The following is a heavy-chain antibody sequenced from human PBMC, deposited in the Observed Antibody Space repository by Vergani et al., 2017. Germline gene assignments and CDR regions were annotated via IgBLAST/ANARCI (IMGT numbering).Heavy chain of an antibody. CDR2: ISGSGGST. V-gene: IGHV3-23*01. J-gene: IGHJ6*03. D-gene: IGHD6-13*01. CDR3: AAQPGYSSSWHNYYYYYMDV. CDR1: GFTFSSYA. Sequence: EVQLLESGGGLVQPGGSLRLSCAASGFTFSSYAMSWVRQAPGKGLEWVSAISGSGGSTYYADSVKGRFTISRDNSKNTLYLQMNSLRAEDTAVYYCAAQPGYSSSWHNYYYYYMDVWGKGTTVTVSS.